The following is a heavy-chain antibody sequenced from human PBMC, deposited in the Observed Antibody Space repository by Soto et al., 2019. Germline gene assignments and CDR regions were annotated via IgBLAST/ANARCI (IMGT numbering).Heavy chain of an antibody. CDR1: GYTFTSYY. J-gene: IGHJ4*02. V-gene: IGHV1-46*01. D-gene: IGHD3-10*01. CDR2: INPSGGNT. Sequence: ASVKVSCKASGYTFTSYYMHWVRQAPGQGLEWMGIINPSGGNTNYAQKLQGRVTMTTDTSTSTAYMELRSLRSDDTAVYYCARGRITMVRGVILGYFDYWGQGTLVTVSS. CDR3: ARGRITMVRGVILGYFDY.